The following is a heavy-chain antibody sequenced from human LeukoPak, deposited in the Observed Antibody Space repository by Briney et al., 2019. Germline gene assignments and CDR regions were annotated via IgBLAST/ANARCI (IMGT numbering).Heavy chain of an antibody. Sequence: SVKVSCKASRGTFSSYAISWVRQAPGQGPEWMGGIIPIFGTANYAQKFQGRVTITTDESTSTAYMAPSSLRSEDTAVYYCARDGVDSSSWYPTVNWFDPWGQGTLVTVSS. V-gene: IGHV1-69*05. J-gene: IGHJ5*02. D-gene: IGHD6-13*01. CDR1: RGTFSSYA. CDR3: ARDGVDSSSWYPTVNWFDP. CDR2: IIPIFGTA.